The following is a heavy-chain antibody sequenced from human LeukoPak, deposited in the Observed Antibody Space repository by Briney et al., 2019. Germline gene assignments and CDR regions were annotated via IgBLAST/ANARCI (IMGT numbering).Heavy chain of an antibody. J-gene: IGHJ4*02. V-gene: IGHV3-9*01. CDR3: AKGDYYDSSGSIDY. Sequence: PGRSLRLSCAASGFTFDDYAMHWVRQAPGKGLEGVSGISWNSGSIGYADSVKGRFTISRDNAKNSLYLQMNSLRAEDTALYYCAKGDYYDSSGSIDYWGQGTLVTVSS. D-gene: IGHD3-22*01. CDR1: GFTFDDYA. CDR2: ISWNSGSI.